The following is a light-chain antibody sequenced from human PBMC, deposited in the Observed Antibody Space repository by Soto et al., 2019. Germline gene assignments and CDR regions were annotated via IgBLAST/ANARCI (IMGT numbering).Light chain of an antibody. J-gene: IGLJ2*01. CDR2: EVS. V-gene: IGLV2-14*01. CDR3: SSYTKVNTLVV. Sequence: QSALTQPASVSGSPGQSITISCSGTSRDVGRYDYVSWYQQHPGKAPRLIIYEVSNRPSGISNRFSGSKSGNTATLTISGLQAEDEAEYFCSSYTKVNTLVVFGGGTKVTVL. CDR1: SRDVGRYDY.